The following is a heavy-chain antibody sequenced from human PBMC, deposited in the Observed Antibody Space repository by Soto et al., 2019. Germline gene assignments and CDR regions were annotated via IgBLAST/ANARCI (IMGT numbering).Heavy chain of an antibody. D-gene: IGHD6-13*01. CDR2: ISGSGGST. CDR3: AKEGSSRGGAFDI. V-gene: IGHV3-23*01. J-gene: IGHJ3*02. Sequence: EVQLLESGGGLVQPGGSLRLSCAASGFTFSSYAMSWVRQAPGKGLEWVSAISGSGGSTYYADSVKGRFTISRDNSKNTVYLQMNSLRAEDAAVYYCAKEGSSRGGAFDIWGQGTMVTVSS. CDR1: GFTFSSYA.